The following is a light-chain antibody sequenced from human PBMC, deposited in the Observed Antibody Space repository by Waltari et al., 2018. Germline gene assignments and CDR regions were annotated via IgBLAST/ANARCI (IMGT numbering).Light chain of an antibody. Sequence: EIVLTQSPATLSLSPGERATLSCRASQSVSIYLAWYQQKPGQAPRLLIYDASNRATGIPARFSGSGSGTDFTLTISSLEPEDFAVYYCQQRSNWLLTFGPGTKVDIK. CDR1: QSVSIY. V-gene: IGKV3-11*01. CDR3: QQRSNWLLT. J-gene: IGKJ3*01. CDR2: DAS.